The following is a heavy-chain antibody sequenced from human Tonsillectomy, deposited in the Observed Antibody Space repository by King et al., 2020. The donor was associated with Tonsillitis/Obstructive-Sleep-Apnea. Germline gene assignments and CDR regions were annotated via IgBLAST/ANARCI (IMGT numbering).Heavy chain of an antibody. Sequence: VQLVESGGGLVKPGGSLRLSCAASGFTFSDYYMSWIRQAPGKGLEWGSYISSISSYTNYADAVKGRFTISRDNAKNSLYLQMNSLRAEDTAVYYCARGRTEWDAFDIWGQGTMVTVSS. J-gene: IGHJ3*02. CDR1: GFTFSDYY. D-gene: IGHD1-14*01. CDR3: ARGRTEWDAFDI. V-gene: IGHV3-11*05. CDR2: ISSISSYT.